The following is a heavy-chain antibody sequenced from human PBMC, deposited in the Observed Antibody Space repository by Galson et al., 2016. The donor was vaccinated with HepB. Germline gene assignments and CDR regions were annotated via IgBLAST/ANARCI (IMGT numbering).Heavy chain of an antibody. CDR1: GFTFSSYG. CDR2: ISYDGSNK. V-gene: IGHV3-30*18. Sequence: SLRLSCAASGFTFSSYGMHWVRQAPGKGLEWVAVISYDGSNKYYADSVKGRFTISRDNSKNTRFLQMNSLRAEDTAVYYCAKAPRSLYCSGGTCYSGFDSWGQGTLVTVSS. CDR3: AKAPRSLYCSGGTCYSGFDS. D-gene: IGHD2-15*01. J-gene: IGHJ4*02.